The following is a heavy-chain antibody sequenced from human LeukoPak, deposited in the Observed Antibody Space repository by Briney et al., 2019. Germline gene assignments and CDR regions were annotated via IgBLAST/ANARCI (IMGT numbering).Heavy chain of an antibody. CDR3: AKGATHTFRANPDY. D-gene: IGHD1-26*01. CDR1: GFTFDDYT. V-gene: IGHV3-43*01. Sequence: PGGSLRLSCAASGFTFDDYTMPWVRHAPGKGLEWVSLISWDGGSTYYADSVKGRFTISRDNSKNSLYLQMNSLRTDDTALYYCAKGATHTFRANPDYWGQGTLVTVSS. CDR2: ISWDGGST. J-gene: IGHJ4*02.